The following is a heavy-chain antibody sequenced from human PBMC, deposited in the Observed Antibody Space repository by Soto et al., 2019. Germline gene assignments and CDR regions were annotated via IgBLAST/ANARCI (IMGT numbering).Heavy chain of an antibody. CDR2: IYYSGST. D-gene: IGHD3-10*01. V-gene: IGHV4-31*06. J-gene: IGHJ5*02. Sequence: QVQLQESGPGLVKPSQTLSLTCTVSGGSISSDSYYLSWIRQHPGKGLEWIGYIYYSGSTSYNPSRKSRLTVAGGASTTQISLKLSTVTAADTAAYYCTSGRNWFDPWGQGTLVTVSS. CDR3: TSGRNWFDP. CDR1: GGSISSDSYY.